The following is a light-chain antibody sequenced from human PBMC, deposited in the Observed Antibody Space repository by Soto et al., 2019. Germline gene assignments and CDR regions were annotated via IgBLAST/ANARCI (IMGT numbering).Light chain of an antibody. CDR1: QSVSIN. V-gene: IGKV3-15*01. CDR3: QQYNSWPLL. CDR2: GAS. Sequence: EIVMTQSPATLSVSPGERATLSCRASQSVSINLAWYQQKPGQAPRLLIYGASTRATGIPARFSGSGSGTEFTLTXSXXXXEXXXXXXCQQYNSWPLLFGGGTKVEI. J-gene: IGKJ4*01.